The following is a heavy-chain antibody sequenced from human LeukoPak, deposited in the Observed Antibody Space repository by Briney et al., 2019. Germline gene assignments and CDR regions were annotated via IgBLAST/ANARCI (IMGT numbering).Heavy chain of an antibody. CDR1: GYRFTNYW. Sequence: GESLQISCQGSGYRFTNYWIGWVRQMPGKGRGWMGIVYPGDSDTRYSPSFQGQVTISADKSIGTAYLQWSSLKASDTAMYYCAIGGDSSTSCYRCFNSWGQGTLATVSS. J-gene: IGHJ5*02. D-gene: IGHD2-2*02. V-gene: IGHV5-51*01. CDR2: VYPGDSDT. CDR3: AIGGDSSTSCYRCFNS.